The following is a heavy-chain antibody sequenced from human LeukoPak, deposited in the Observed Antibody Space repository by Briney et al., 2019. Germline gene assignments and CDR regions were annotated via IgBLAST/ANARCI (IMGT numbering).Heavy chain of an antibody. CDR3: ARHVVPAAQSSYMDV. V-gene: IGHV4-38-2*01. D-gene: IGHD2-2*01. J-gene: IGHJ6*03. CDR1: GYSISSDYY. Sequence: SETLSLTCAVSGYSISSDYYWGWIRQPPGKGLEGIGRIYHSGSAYYNPSLKSRVPISVDTSKNQFSLKLNSETAADTSLYYCARHVVPAAQSSYMDVWGKGTTVTVSS. CDR2: IYHSGSA.